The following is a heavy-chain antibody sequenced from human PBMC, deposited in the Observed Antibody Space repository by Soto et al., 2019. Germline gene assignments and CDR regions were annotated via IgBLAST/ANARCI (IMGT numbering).Heavy chain of an antibody. CDR3: AREHSSGWYGLFDY. V-gene: IGHV3-30-3*01. Sequence: QVQLVESGGGVVQPGRSLRLSCAASGFTFSSYAMHWVRQAPGKGLEWVAVISYDGSNKYYADSVKGRFTISRDNSKNTLYLQMNSLRAEDTAVYYCAREHSSGWYGLFDYWGQGTLVTVSS. D-gene: IGHD6-19*01. CDR1: GFTFSSYA. CDR2: ISYDGSNK. J-gene: IGHJ4*02.